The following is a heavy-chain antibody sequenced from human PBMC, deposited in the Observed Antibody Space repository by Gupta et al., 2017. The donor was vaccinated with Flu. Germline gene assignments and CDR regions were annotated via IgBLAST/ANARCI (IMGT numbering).Heavy chain of an antibody. CDR1: GFTFNDYS. CDR3: ARVPSWDYFDF. J-gene: IGHJ4*02. D-gene: IGHD1-26*01. Sequence: EVQLVESGGGLVKPGGSLSLSCAASGFTFNDYSMNWVRQAPGKGLEWVSSINFNSNYIYYADSVKGRFTISRDNAKNSLYLQMHSLRAEDTAVYYCARVPSWDYFDFWGQGTLVTVSS. CDR2: INFNSNYI. V-gene: IGHV3-21*02.